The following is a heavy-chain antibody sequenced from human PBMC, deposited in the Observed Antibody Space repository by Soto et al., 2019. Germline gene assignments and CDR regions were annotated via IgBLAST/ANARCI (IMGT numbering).Heavy chain of an antibody. CDR3: ARQGSWPYCYYGLDV. V-gene: IGHV1-18*01. CDR1: GYTFTTSG. Sequence: QVQLVQSGPEVRKPGASVKVSCEASGYTFTTSGISWVRQVPGQGLEWMGWISTYNGDTTSAQNCQGRVLMTADTSTGTAYMELMSLKSDDTAVYYCARQGSWPYCYYGLDVWGQGTTVTVSS. D-gene: IGHD1-26*01. CDR2: ISTYNGDT. J-gene: IGHJ6*02.